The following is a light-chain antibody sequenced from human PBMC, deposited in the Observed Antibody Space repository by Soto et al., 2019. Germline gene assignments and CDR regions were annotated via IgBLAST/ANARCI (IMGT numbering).Light chain of an antibody. Sequence: EIVMTQSPATLAGSPGGTVTLSCRASQSLSGNLAWYQQKPGQAPRLLIFRASTRATGVPARFSGRESRKEFTLSISGLQSEDFAVYYCQQYRKWPPWTFVPGTKVDI. CDR3: QQYRKWPPWT. CDR2: RAS. V-gene: IGKV3-15*01. J-gene: IGKJ1*01. CDR1: QSLSGN.